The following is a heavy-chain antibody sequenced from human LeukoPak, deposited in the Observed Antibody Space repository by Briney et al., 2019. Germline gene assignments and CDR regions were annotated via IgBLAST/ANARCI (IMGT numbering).Heavy chain of an antibody. J-gene: IGHJ4*02. CDR1: GGTFSSYA. D-gene: IGHD2-15*01. CDR2: IIPIFGTA. CDR3: ARDSKRSLGYCSGGSCYYGGY. V-gene: IGHV1-69*01. Sequence: APVKVSCKASGGTFSSYAISWVRRAPGQGLEWMGGIIPIFGTANYAQKFQGRVTITADESTSTAYMELSSLRSEDTAVYYCARDSKRSLGYCSGGSCYYGGYWGQGTLVTVSS.